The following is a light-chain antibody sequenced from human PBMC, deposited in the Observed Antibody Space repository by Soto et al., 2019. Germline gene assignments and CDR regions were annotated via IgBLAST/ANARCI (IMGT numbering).Light chain of an antibody. J-gene: IGKJ1*01. V-gene: IGKV1-5*03. Sequence: DVHMSLSPSTLSAFVGDRVTIICRASESISTWLAWYQQKPGKAPNLLIYKASSLESGVPYRFSGSGSGTEFTLTISRLQPDDFATYYCQQYNIYSWTFGQGTKVDNK. CDR2: KAS. CDR3: QQYNIYSWT. CDR1: ESISTW.